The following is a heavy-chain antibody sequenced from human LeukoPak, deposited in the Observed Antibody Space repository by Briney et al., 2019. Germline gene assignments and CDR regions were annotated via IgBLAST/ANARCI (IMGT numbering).Heavy chain of an antibody. CDR3: ASRYYDILTGHDAFDI. V-gene: IGHV5-51*01. Sequence: GESLKISCKCSGYSFTSYWIGWVRQMPGKGLEWMGIIYPGDSDTRYSPSFQGQVTISADKSISTAYLQWSSLKASDTAMYYCASRYYDILTGHDAFDIWGQGTMVTVSS. J-gene: IGHJ3*02. D-gene: IGHD3-9*01. CDR2: IYPGDSDT. CDR1: GYSFTSYW.